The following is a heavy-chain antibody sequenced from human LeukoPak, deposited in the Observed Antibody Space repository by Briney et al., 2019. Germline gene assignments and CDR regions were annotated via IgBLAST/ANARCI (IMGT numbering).Heavy chain of an antibody. J-gene: IGHJ3*02. Sequence: SQTLSLTCAISGDSVSSNSAAWNRIRQSPSRGLEWLGRTYYRSKWFKDYAASVKSRITINPDTSKNQFSLQMNSVTPEDTAVYYCARDRIAVAATSWDAFDTWGQGTMVTVSS. V-gene: IGHV6-1*01. CDR3: ARDRIAVAATSWDAFDT. CDR2: TYYRSKWFK. CDR1: GDSVSSNSAA. D-gene: IGHD6-19*01.